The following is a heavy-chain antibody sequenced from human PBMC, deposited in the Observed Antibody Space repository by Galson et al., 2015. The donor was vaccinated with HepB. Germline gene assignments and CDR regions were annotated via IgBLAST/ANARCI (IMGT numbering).Heavy chain of an antibody. V-gene: IGHV4-34*01. CDR2: INHSGST. CDR3: ARGNPPLDSSDYYYDDY. J-gene: IGHJ4*02. D-gene: IGHD3-22*01. Sequence: SETLSLTCAVYGGSFSGYYWSWIRQPPGKGLEWIGEINHSGSTNYNPSLKSRVTISVDTSKNQFSLKLSSVTAADTAVYYCARGNPPLDSSDYYYDDYWGQGTLVTVSS. CDR1: GGSFSGYY.